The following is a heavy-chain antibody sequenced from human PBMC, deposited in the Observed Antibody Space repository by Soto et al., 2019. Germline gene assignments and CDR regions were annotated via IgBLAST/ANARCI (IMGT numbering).Heavy chain of an antibody. D-gene: IGHD6-13*01. CDR2: IYWDDDK. J-gene: IGHJ3*02. CDR1: GFSLSTSGVG. CDR3: AHRDIAAAAHRAFDI. Sequence: SGPTLVNPTQTLTLTCTFSGFSLSTSGVGVGWIRQPPGKALEWLALIYWDDDKRYSPSLKSRLTITKDTPKNQVVLTMTNMDPVDTATYYCAHRDIAAAAHRAFDIWGQGTMVTVSS. V-gene: IGHV2-5*02.